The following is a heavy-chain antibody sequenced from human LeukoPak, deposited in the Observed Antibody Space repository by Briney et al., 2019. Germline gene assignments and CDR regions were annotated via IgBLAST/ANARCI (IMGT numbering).Heavy chain of an antibody. J-gene: IGHJ4*02. CDR1: EYIFTDYY. CDR3: ARGGDNYDILTQ. CDR2: INPHSGGT. V-gene: IGHV1-2*02. D-gene: IGHD3-9*01. Sequence: ASMKVSCKAAEYIFTDYYIHWVRQAPGQGLEWMGWINPHSGGTNYAQNFQYRVTMTGDTSISTAYMELSRLISDDTAIYYCARGGDNYDILTQWGQGTLVTVSS.